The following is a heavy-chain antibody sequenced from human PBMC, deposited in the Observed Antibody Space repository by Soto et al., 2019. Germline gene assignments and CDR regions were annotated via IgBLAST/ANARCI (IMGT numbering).Heavy chain of an antibody. J-gene: IGHJ4*02. V-gene: IGHV3-33*01. Sequence: QVQLVESGGGVVQPGRSLRLSCAASGFTFSSYGMHWVRQAPGKGLEWVAVIWYDGSNKYYADSVKGRFTISRDNSKNPLYLQMNSLRAEDTAVYYCARGYEAVAGMDDDWGQGTLVTVAS. CDR2: IWYDGSNK. D-gene: IGHD6-19*01. CDR1: GFTFSSYG. CDR3: ARGYEAVAGMDDD.